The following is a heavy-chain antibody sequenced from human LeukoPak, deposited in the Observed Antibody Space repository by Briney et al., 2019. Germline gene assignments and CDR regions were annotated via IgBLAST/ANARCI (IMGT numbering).Heavy chain of an antibody. Sequence: RASVKVSCKASGYTFTSYYMHWVRQAPGQGLEWMGIINPSGGSTSYAQKFQGRVTITADKSTSTAYMELSSLRSEDTAVYYCARVSHGSGSYSLNWFDPWGQGTLVTVSS. CDR1: GYTFTSYY. D-gene: IGHD3-10*01. J-gene: IGHJ5*02. CDR2: INPSGGST. CDR3: ARVSHGSGSYSLNWFDP. V-gene: IGHV1-46*01.